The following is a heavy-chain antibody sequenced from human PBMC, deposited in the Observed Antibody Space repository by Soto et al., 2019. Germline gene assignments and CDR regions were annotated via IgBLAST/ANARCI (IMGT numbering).Heavy chain of an antibody. CDR3: ARESHDILTGPPWVWYFDL. CDR2: INDRGSI. J-gene: IGHJ2*01. D-gene: IGHD3-9*01. V-gene: IGHV4-34*01. Sequence: QVQLQQWGAGALRPLETLSLTCGVSGGSFSGYYWAWIRQSPGKGLEWIGEINDRGSINYNPSLKSRVRISVDTSKNHYSLNLRSVTAADTAVYYCARESHDILTGPPWVWYFDLWGRGTLVTVSS. CDR1: GGSFSGYY.